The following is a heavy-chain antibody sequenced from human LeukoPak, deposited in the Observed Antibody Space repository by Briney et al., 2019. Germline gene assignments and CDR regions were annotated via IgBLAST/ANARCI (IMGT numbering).Heavy chain of an antibody. D-gene: IGHD3-9*01. CDR1: GFTFSTYA. Sequence: SGGSLRLSCAASGFTFSTYAMSWLRQAPGKGLEWVSGITPSGSSAYHADSVKGRFSISRDNSKNTLYLQMNSLRAEDTAVYYCAKDVPLATTGYLYFYIWGQGTLVTVSS. V-gene: IGHV3-23*01. CDR2: ITPSGSSA. J-gene: IGHJ4*02. CDR3: AKDVPLATTGYLYFYI.